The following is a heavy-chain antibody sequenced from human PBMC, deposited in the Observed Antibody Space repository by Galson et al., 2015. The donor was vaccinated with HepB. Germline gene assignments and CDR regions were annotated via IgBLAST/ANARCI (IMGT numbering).Heavy chain of an antibody. V-gene: IGHV1-69*02. J-gene: IGHJ4*02. CDR2: IIPILGIA. D-gene: IGHD2-15*01. CDR3: ARANVGGGRYCSGGSCQGGMEKFDY. CDR1: GGTFSSYT. Sequence: SVKVSCKASGGTFSSYTISWVRQAPGQGLERMGRIIPILGIANYAQKFQGRVTITADKSTSTAHMELSSLRSEDTAVYYCARANVGGGRYCSGGSCQGGMEKFDYWGQGTLVTVSS.